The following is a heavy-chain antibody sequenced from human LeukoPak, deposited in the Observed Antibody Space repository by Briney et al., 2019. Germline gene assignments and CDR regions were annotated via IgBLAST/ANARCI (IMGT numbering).Heavy chain of an antibody. CDR3: AKAPMAGTQWYDP. Sequence: GGSLRLSCAASGFTFNTYVMNWVRKAPGKGLERVAAIDGSGGRSYYADSVKKARFTISRDNSNNTLYLQINTLLPEDTAIYYCAKAPMAGTQWYDPWGQGTLVIVSS. CDR2: IDGSGGRS. D-gene: IGHD6-19*01. V-gene: IGHV3-23*01. J-gene: IGHJ5*02. CDR1: GFTFNTYV.